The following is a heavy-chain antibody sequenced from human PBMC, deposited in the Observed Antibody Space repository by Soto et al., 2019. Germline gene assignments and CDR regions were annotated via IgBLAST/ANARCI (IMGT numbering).Heavy chain of an antibody. V-gene: IGHV1-69*13. CDR1: GGTFSSYA. CDR2: IIPIFGTA. D-gene: IGHD4-17*01. CDR3: ARDNHYGVWFDP. J-gene: IGHJ5*02. Sequence: SVKVSCKASGGTFSSYAISWVRQAPGQGLEWMGGIIPIFGTANYAQKFQGRVTITADESTSTAYMELSSLRSEDTAVYYCARDNHYGVWFDPWGQGTLVTVSS.